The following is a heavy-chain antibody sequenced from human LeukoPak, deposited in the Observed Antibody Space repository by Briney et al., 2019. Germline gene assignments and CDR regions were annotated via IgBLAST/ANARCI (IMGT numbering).Heavy chain of an antibody. CDR3: ARTPSFGTFDY. V-gene: IGHV4-59*01. CDR2: IYYSGST. D-gene: IGHD3-16*01. J-gene: IGHJ4*02. Sequence: PSETLSLTCTVSGDSINSYYWSWIGQPPGKGLEWIGYIYYSGSTNYNPSLKSRVTISVDTSKNQFSLKLSSLTAADTAVYYCARTPSFGTFDYWGQGILVTVSS. CDR1: GDSINSYY.